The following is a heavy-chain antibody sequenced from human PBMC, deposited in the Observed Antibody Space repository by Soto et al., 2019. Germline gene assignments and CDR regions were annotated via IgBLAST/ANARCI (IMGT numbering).Heavy chain of an antibody. J-gene: IGHJ5*02. CDR1: GYSISSGYY. CDR3: ARVTAVAGFDP. CDR2: IYHSGST. V-gene: IGHV4-38-2*01. D-gene: IGHD6-19*01. Sequence: TSETLSLTCAVSGYSISSGYYWGWIRQPPGKGLEWIGSIYHSGSTYYNPSLKSRVTISVDTSKNQFSLKLSSVTAADTAVYYCARVTAVAGFDPWGQGTLVTVSS.